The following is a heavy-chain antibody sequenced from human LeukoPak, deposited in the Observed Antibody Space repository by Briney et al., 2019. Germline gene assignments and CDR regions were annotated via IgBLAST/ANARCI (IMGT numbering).Heavy chain of an antibody. CDR2: MNPNSANT. CDR3: ANTYYYDSSGYNFRY. CDR1: GYTFTSYV. V-gene: IGHV1-8*01. D-gene: IGHD3-22*01. J-gene: IGHJ4*02. Sequence: GGSVRVSCKASGYTFTSYVINWVCQGPGQGVEWMGWMNPNSANTGYAQKFQGRVTMTRNASISTAYMKLSSLRSENTAVYYCANTYYYDSSGYNFRYWGQGTLVTASP.